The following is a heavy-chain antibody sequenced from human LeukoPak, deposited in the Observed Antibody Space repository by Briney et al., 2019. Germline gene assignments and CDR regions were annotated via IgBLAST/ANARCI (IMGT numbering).Heavy chain of an antibody. Sequence: GGSLRLSCAASGFDFSDYYMSWIRQAPGKGLEWISNIKTTGLTTYYADSVKGRFTISRDNAKNSLFLQMNSLRADDTAIYYCARAGQLRYMDVWGKGTAVTVSS. J-gene: IGHJ6*03. CDR1: GFDFSDYY. CDR2: IKTTGLTT. V-gene: IGHV3-11*04. CDR3: ARAGQLRYMDV.